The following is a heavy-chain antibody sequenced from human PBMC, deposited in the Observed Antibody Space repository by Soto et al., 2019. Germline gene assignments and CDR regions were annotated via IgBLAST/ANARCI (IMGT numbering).Heavy chain of an antibody. J-gene: IGHJ3*02. D-gene: IGHD3-22*01. V-gene: IGHV3-23*01. Sequence: XGSLRLSCAASGFTFSSYAMSWVRQAPGKGLEWVSAISGSGGSTYYADSVKGRFTISRDNSKNTLYLQMNSLRAEDTAVYYCAKARVATMIVVAINDAFDIWGQGTMVTVSS. CDR3: AKARVATMIVVAINDAFDI. CDR1: GFTFSSYA. CDR2: ISGSGGST.